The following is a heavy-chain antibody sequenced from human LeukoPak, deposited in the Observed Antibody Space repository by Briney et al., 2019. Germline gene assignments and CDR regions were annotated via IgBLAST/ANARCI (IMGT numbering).Heavy chain of an antibody. Sequence: ASVKVSCKASGYTFTSYGINWVRQAPGQGLEWIGWISGYNGNTNYAQKLQGRVTMTTDTSTSTAYMELRSLRSDDTAVYYCARGVLGGYSSGFLTYMDVWGKGTTVTISS. J-gene: IGHJ6*03. CDR1: GYTFTSYG. D-gene: IGHD6-19*01. V-gene: IGHV1-18*01. CDR3: ARGVLGGYSSGFLTYMDV. CDR2: ISGYNGNT.